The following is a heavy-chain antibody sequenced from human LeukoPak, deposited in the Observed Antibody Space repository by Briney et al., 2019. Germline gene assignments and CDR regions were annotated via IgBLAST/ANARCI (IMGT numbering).Heavy chain of an antibody. CDR3: ARGRYYYDSSGVDAFSV. Sequence: TGGSLRLSCAASGFIFSDYYMAWIRQAPGKGLEWASCITSSGSTMYYADSVKGRFTISRDNAKKSLYMQMNSLRAEDTAVYFCARGRYYYDSSGVDAFSVWGQGTMVTVSS. CDR1: GFIFSDYY. J-gene: IGHJ3*01. V-gene: IGHV3-11*01. CDR2: ITSSGSTM. D-gene: IGHD3-22*01.